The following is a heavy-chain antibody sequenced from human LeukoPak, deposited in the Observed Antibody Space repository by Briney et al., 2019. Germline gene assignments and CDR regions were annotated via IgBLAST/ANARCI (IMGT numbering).Heavy chain of an antibody. CDR2: IHYSGRP. D-gene: IGHD3-16*01. CDR1: GGSISSSSYS. CDR3: ARFGVDYDMDV. V-gene: IGHV4-39*06. J-gene: IGHJ6*02. Sequence: SETLSLTCTVSGGSISSSSYSWGWIRQPPGKGLEWIGQIHYSGRPDYTPSLKSRVTISVDTSKNQLPLKVTSVTGADTAVYYCARFGVDYDMDVWGQGTTVTVSS.